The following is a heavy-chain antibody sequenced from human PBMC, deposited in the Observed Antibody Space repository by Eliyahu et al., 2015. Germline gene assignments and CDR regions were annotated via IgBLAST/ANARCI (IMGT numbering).Heavy chain of an antibody. CDR3: AKDPPGDSYGNWYFDL. J-gene: IGHJ2*01. Sequence: EVQLVESGGGLVQPGXSLXLSCAASGFXFXXYAMXWVRQAPGKGLEWXSGISWNSGSIGYADSVKGRFTISRDNAKNSLYLQMNSLRAEDTALYYCAKDPPGDSYGNWYFDLWGRGTLVTVSS. CDR2: ISWNSGSI. D-gene: IGHD5-18*01. V-gene: IGHV3-9*01. CDR1: GFXFXXYA.